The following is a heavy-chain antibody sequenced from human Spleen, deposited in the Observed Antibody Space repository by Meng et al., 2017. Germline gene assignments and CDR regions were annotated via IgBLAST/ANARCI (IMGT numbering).Heavy chain of an antibody. CDR1: GFIFTSYG. Sequence: QVQLGESGGGVVQPGRSLRLSCAASGFIFTSYGMHWVRQAPGKGLEWVAVIWYDGSNKYYADSVKGRFTISRDNSKNTVYLKMNSLRAEDTAVYYCARDLDYGGNLGDYWGQGTLVTVSS. CDR2: IWYDGSNK. CDR3: ARDLDYGGNLGDY. V-gene: IGHV3-33*08. J-gene: IGHJ4*02. D-gene: IGHD4-23*01.